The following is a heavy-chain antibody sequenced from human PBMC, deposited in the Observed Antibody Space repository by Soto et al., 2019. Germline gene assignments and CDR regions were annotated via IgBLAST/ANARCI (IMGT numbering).Heavy chain of an antibody. CDR1: GGSFSSYA. CDR2: IIPMFRTP. V-gene: IGHV1-69*01. D-gene: IGHD6-19*01. J-gene: IGHJ4*02. Sequence: QVQLMQSGAEVKKPGSSVKVSCKASGGSFSSYAINWVRQAPGQGLEWMGGIIPMFRTPNYAQKFQGRVTITADESTNTAYMELGSLRSEDTAVYYCARVIGGSGWYGSFGSWGQGTLVTVSS. CDR3: ARVIGGSGWYGSFGS.